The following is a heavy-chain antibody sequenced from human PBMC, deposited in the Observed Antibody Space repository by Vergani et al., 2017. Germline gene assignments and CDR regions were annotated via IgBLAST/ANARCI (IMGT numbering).Heavy chain of an antibody. CDR2: INPNSGGT. J-gene: IGHJ4*02. Sequence: QVQLVQSGAEVKKPGASVKVSCKASGYTFTGYYMHWVRQAPGQGLEWMGWINPNSGGTNYAQKFQGRVTITADESTSTAYMELSSLRSEDTAVYYCARGSLSGWFDYWGQGTLVTVSS. CDR3: ARGSLSGWFDY. CDR1: GYTFTGYY. D-gene: IGHD6-19*01. V-gene: IGHV1-2*02.